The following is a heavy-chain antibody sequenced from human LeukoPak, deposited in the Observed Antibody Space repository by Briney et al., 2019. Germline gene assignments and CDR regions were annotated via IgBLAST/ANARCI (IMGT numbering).Heavy chain of an antibody. D-gene: IGHD3-10*01. CDR2: ISGDGGST. CDR3: AKDYGSGYNWFDP. CDR1: GFSFSNYA. J-gene: IGHJ5*02. Sequence: GGSLRLSCAASGFSFSNYAMHWVRQAPGKGLEWVSLISGDGGSTYYADSVKGRFTISRDNSKNSLYLQMNSLRTEDTALYYCAKDYGSGYNWFDPWGQGTLVTVSS. V-gene: IGHV3-43*02.